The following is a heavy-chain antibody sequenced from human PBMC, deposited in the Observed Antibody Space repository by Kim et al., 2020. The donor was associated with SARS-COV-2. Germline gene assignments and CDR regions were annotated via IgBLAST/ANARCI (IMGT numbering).Heavy chain of an antibody. CDR3: ASSYGSGSYLPY. D-gene: IGHD3-10*01. V-gene: IGHV4-34*01. CDR2: INHSGST. CDR1: GGSFSGYY. Sequence: SETLSLTCAVYGGSFSGYYWSWIRQPPGKGLEWIGEINHSGSTNYNPSLKSRVTISVDTSKNQFSLKLSSVTAADTAVYYCASSYGSGSYLPYWGQGTLVTVSS. J-gene: IGHJ4*02.